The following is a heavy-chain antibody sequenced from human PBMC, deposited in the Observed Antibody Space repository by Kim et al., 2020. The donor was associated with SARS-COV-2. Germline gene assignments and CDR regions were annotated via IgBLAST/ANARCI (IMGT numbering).Heavy chain of an antibody. J-gene: IGHJ4*02. V-gene: IGHV3-11*01. CDR2: IGDII. Sequence: IGDIIHYADSVKGRFTTSRDKAKTSLYLQMKSLRADDTAVYYCARKVDYWGQGVLVTVSS. CDR3: ARKVDY.